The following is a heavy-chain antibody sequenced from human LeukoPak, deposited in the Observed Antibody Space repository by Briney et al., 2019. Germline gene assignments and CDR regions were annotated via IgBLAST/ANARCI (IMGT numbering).Heavy chain of an antibody. D-gene: IGHD3-10*01. CDR2: ISGYCGST. CDR1: GFTFSTYA. J-gene: IGHJ4*02. Sequence: GGSLRLSWAASGFTFSTYAMSWGRQTPEKGLELVSAISGYCGSTYYADSVKGRFTISSDNSKNTLYLQMNSLRAEDTAVYYCARDRGFGEYFPFFYWGQGTLVTVSS. CDR3: ARDRGFGEYFPFFY. V-gene: IGHV3-23*01.